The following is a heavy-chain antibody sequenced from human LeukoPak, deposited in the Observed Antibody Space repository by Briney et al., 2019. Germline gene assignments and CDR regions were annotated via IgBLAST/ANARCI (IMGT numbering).Heavy chain of an antibody. CDR1: GGSISSSNW. Sequence: NASGTLSLTCAVSGGSISSSNWWSWVRQPPGKGLEWIGEIYHSGSTNYNPSLKSRVTISVDKSKNQFSLKLSSVTAADTAVYYCAGEVLYGSGSYSLGPYMDVWGKGTTVTISS. J-gene: IGHJ6*03. V-gene: IGHV4-4*02. CDR3: AGEVLYGSGSYSLGPYMDV. CDR2: IYHSGST. D-gene: IGHD3-10*01.